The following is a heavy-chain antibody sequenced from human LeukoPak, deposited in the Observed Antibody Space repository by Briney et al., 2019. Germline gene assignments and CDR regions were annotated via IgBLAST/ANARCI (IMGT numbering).Heavy chain of an antibody. CDR2: INHSGST. V-gene: IGHV4-34*01. J-gene: IGHJ4*02. D-gene: IGHD1-1*01. CDR1: GGSFSGYY. CDR3: ARDDPSFGY. Sequence: SETLSLTCAVYGGSFSGYYWSWIRQPPGKGLEWIGEINHSGSTNYNPSLKSRVTISVDTSKNQFSLKLSSVTAADTAVYYCARDDPSFGYWGQGTLVTVSS.